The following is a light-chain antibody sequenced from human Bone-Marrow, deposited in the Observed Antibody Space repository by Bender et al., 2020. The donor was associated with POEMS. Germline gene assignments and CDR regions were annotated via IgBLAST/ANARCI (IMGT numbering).Light chain of an antibody. CDR2: GYN. V-gene: IGLV1-40*01. J-gene: IGLJ3*02. CDR3: QSYDNSLGGWV. CDR1: SSNTGSGYD. Sequence: QSVLTQPPSVSGAPGQRVTISCTGSSSNTGSGYDINWYQHLPGKAPKLLIYGYNNRPSGVPDRFSGSKSGTSASLAITGLQAEDEGAYYCQSYDNSLGGWVFGGGTKLTFL.